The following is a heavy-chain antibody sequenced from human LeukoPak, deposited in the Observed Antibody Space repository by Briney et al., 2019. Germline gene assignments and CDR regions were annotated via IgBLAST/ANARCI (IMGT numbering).Heavy chain of an antibody. Sequence: SETLSLTCAVYGQSVSGSRSYWAWIRQPPGKGLEWIGNVLLSGRTTYNPALESRVSISMDSSKNQFSLTLTSVTAADTAVYYCAKEPDGIRFDPWGQGALVTVSS. J-gene: IGHJ5*02. V-gene: IGHV4-34*12. CDR3: AKEPDGIRFDP. CDR1: GQSVSGSRSY. D-gene: IGHD1-14*01. CDR2: VLLSGRT.